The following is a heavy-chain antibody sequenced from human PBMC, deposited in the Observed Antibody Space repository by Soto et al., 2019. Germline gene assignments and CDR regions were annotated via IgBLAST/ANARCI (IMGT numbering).Heavy chain of an antibody. CDR2: MNPQTGNT. CDR3: ARLSEESSSSNYYSFYMDV. J-gene: IGHJ6*03. V-gene: IGHV1-8*01. Sequence: QVPLVQSGSEGKEPGASMKISCQASGYTFTRYYITWVRQATGQGLEWMGWMNPQTGNTAYAEKFQGRVTMTRSTSINTAYMELSALRSEDTAVYYCARLSEESSSSNYYSFYMDVGGKGATVTVSS. D-gene: IGHD6-6*01. CDR1: GYTFTRYY.